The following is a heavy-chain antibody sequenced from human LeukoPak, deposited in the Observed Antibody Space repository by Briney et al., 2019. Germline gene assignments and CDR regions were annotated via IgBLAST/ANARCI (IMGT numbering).Heavy chain of an antibody. V-gene: IGHV1-46*01. CDR2: INPSPGST. CDR3: ARDLRVGATKDVFGGAFDV. J-gene: IGHJ3*01. CDR1: GYTFTNYY. Sequence: ASVKVSCKASGYTFTNYYIHWVRQAPGQGLEWMGKINPSPGSTAYAERFQGRVTMTRDTSTSTVYMELSSLRSEDTAVYYCARDLRVGATKDVFGGAFDVWGQGTMVTVSS. D-gene: IGHD1-26*01.